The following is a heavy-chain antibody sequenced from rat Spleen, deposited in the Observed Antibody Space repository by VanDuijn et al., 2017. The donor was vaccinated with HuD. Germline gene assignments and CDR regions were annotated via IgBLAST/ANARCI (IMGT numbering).Heavy chain of an antibody. V-gene: IGHV5-25*01. CDR3: ATTPGRPFAY. D-gene: IGHD5-1*01. J-gene: IGHJ3*01. CDR1: GFPFSNYD. CDR2: ISSGGGNT. Sequence: EVQLVESGGGLVQPGRSMKLSCAASGFPFSNYDMAWVRQAPKAGLEWVSSISSGGGNTYYRDSVKGRFTISRDNAKSTLYLQMDSLRSEDTATYYCATTPGRPFAYWGQGTLVTVSS.